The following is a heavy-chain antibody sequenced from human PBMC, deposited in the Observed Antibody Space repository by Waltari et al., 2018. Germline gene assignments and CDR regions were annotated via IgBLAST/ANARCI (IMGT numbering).Heavy chain of an antibody. CDR1: GGNFGRYA. CDR2: PIPIFGSP. Sequence: QVQLVQSGAEVKKPGSSVRVSCRASGGNFGRYAITWVRQAPGQGLEWMGGPIPIFGSPRYAPKFQGRVSITADELTYTVYMELNSLRSDDTAIYYCARRKLGEAFDIWGQGTMVIVSS. CDR3: ARRKLGEAFDI. J-gene: IGHJ3*02. D-gene: IGHD3-16*01. V-gene: IGHV1-69*12.